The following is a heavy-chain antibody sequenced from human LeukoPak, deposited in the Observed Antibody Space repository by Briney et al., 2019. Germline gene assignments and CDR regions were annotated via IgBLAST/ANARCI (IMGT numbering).Heavy chain of an antibody. CDR3: ARRSYFDY. V-gene: IGHV1-18*01. CDR2: SSAYNGNT. J-gene: IGHJ4*02. Sequence: GASVKLSCKASGSGFTSCGISWVRQAPGQGLEWMGWSSAYNGNTNYSQKLQGRVTMTTDTSTSTAYMELRSLRSGATAVYYCARRSYFDYWGQGTLVTVSS. CDR1: GSGFTSCG.